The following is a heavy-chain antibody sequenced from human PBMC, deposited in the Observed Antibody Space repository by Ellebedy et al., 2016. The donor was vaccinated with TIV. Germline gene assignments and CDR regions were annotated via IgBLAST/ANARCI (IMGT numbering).Heavy chain of an antibody. CDR1: GFTFSRYS. V-gene: IGHV3-21*01. D-gene: IGHD1-1*01. Sequence: GGSLRLXCEASGFTFSRYSMNWVRQAPGQGLEWISSISSSTSYIYYADSVKGRFTISRDNAKNSLYLQMNSLRAEDTAVYYCASAFLPLGGIPLDYWGQGTLVTVSS. CDR2: ISSSTSYI. CDR3: ASAFLPLGGIPLDY. J-gene: IGHJ4*02.